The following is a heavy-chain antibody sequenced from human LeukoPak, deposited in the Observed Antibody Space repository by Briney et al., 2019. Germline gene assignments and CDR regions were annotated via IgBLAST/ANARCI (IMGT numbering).Heavy chain of an antibody. CDR1: GYTFTGYY. V-gene: IGHV1-2*02. Sequence: ASVSETCKASGYTFTGYYMHWVRQAPGQGLEWMGWINPNSGGTNYAQKFQGRVTMTRDTSISTAYMELSRLRSDDTAVYYCARVADRGASLFDYWGQGTTVTVSS. D-gene: IGHD3-10*01. J-gene: IGHJ4*02. CDR3: ARVADRGASLFDY. CDR2: INPNSGGT.